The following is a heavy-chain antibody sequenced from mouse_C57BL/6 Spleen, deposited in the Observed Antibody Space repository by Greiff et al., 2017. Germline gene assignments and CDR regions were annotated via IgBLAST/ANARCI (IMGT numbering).Heavy chain of an antibody. CDR3: ARGGRTDFDY. V-gene: IGHV1-59*01. Sequence: QVQLQQPGAELVRPGTSVKLSCKASGYTFTSYWMHWVKQRPGQGLEWIGVIDPSDSYTNYNQKFKGKATLTVDTSSSTAYMQLSSLTSEDSAVYYCARGGRTDFDYWGQGTTLTVSS. CDR2: IDPSDSYT. J-gene: IGHJ2*01. D-gene: IGHD5-1*01. CDR1: GYTFTSYW.